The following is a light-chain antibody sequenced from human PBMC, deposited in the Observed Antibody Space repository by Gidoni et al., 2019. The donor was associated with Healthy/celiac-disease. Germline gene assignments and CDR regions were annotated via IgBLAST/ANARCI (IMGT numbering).Light chain of an antibody. J-gene: IGKJ3*01. CDR2: DAS. CDR3: QQYNSFIT. Sequence: DIQMTPSPSTLSASVGDRVTITCRASQSISSWLAWYQQKPGKAPKLLIYDASSLESGVPSRFSGSGSGTEFTLTISSLQPDDFATYYCQQYNSFITFXPXTKVXIK. V-gene: IGKV1-5*01. CDR1: QSISSW.